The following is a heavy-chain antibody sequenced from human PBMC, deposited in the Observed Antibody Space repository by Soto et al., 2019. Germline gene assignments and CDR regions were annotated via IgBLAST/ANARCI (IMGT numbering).Heavy chain of an antibody. V-gene: IGHV3-23*01. Sequence: GESLKISCAASGFTFSSYAMSWVRQAPWKGLEWVSAISGSGGSTYYADSVKGRFTISRDNSKNTLYLQTNSLRAEDTAVYYCAKSTTVVTPSVDYWGQGTLVTVSS. CDR3: AKSTTVVTPSVDY. D-gene: IGHD4-17*01. CDR2: ISGSGGST. CDR1: GFTFSSYA. J-gene: IGHJ4*02.